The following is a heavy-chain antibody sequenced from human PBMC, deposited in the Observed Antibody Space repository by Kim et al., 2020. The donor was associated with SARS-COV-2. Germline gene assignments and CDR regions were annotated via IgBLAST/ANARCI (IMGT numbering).Heavy chain of an antibody. CDR1: GGSISNYY. CDR3: ARETYSSGWYPVGMDV. Sequence: SETLSLTCTVSGGSISNYYWSWIRQPPGKGLEWIGYIYYSGSTNYNPSLKSRVTISVDTSKNQFSLKLSSVTAADTAVYFCARETYSSGWYPVGMDVWGQGTTVTVSS. V-gene: IGHV4-59*01. CDR2: IYYSGST. D-gene: IGHD6-19*01. J-gene: IGHJ6*02.